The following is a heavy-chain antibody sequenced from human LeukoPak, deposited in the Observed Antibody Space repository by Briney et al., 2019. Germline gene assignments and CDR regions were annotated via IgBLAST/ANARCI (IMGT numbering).Heavy chain of an antibody. J-gene: IGHJ4*02. D-gene: IGHD6-13*01. CDR1: GGSISSSSYY. CDR2: IYYSGST. V-gene: IGHV4-39*01. Sequence: SETLSLTCTVSGGSISSSSYYWGWIRQPPGKGLEWIGSIYYSGSTYHNPSLKSRVTISVDTSKNQFSLKLSSATAADTAVYYCARQETWQQLVMDYWGQGTLVTVSS. CDR3: ARQETWQQLVMDY.